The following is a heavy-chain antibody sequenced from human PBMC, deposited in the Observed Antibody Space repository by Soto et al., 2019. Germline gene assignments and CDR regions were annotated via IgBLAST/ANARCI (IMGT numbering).Heavy chain of an antibody. CDR3: ARGGDIVTTTRYFDY. CDR2: ISYDGTNK. V-gene: IGHV3-30-3*01. Sequence: GGSLRLSCAASGFSFSISPMHWVRQAPGKGPEWVALISYDGTNKFYADSVKGRFTISRDNSKSTLYLEMNSLRAEDTALYYCARGGDIVTTTRYFDYWGQGNLVTVSS. J-gene: IGHJ4*02. CDR1: GFSFSISP. D-gene: IGHD2-15*01.